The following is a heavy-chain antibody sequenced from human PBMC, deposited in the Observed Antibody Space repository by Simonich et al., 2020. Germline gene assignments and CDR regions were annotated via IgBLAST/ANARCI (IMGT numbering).Heavy chain of an antibody. Sequence: EVQLVESGGGLVKPGGSLRLSCAASGFTFSSYSMNWGRQAPGKGLEWVSSISSRSSYRYYADSVKGRFTISRDNAKNSLYLQMNSLRAEDTAVYYCARANERDYWGQGTLVTVSS. CDR2: ISSRSSYR. CDR3: ARANERDY. D-gene: IGHD1-1*01. CDR1: GFTFSSYS. V-gene: IGHV3-21*01. J-gene: IGHJ4*02.